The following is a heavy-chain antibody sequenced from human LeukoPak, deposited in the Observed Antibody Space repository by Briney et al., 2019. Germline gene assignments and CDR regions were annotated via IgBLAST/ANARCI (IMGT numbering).Heavy chain of an antibody. D-gene: IGHD4-11*01. CDR1: GGSISSYY. V-gene: IGHV4-59*01. CDR2: IYYSGST. Sequence: SESLSLTCTVSGGSISSYYWSWIRQPPGKGLEWIGYIYYSGSTNYNPSLKSRVTISVDTSKNQFSLKLSSVTAADTAVYYCARVTTTYYYYYGMDVWGQGTTVTVSS. J-gene: IGHJ6*02. CDR3: ARVTTTYYYYYGMDV.